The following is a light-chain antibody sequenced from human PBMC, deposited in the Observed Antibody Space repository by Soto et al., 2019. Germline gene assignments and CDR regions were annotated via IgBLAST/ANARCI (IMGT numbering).Light chain of an antibody. CDR1: SSDVGGYNY. Sequence: QSALTQPPSASGSPGQSVTISCTGTSSDVGGYNYVSWYQQHPGKAPKLLIYEVSKRPSGVPDRFSGSKSGNTASLTVSGLQAEDEADYYCKPYAGSNNHVVFGGGTKVTVL. CDR3: KPYAGSNNHVV. CDR2: EVS. V-gene: IGLV2-8*01. J-gene: IGLJ2*01.